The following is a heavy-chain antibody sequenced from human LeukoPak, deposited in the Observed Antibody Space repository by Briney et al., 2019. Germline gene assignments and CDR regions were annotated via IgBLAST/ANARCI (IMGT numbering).Heavy chain of an antibody. CDR1: GYTFTSYG. Sequence: GASVKVSCKASGYTFTSYGTSWVRQAPGQGLEWMGWISAYNGNTNYAQKLQGRVTMTTDTSTSTAYMELRSLRSDDTAVYYCARDLSGVAGYTYGRGIDYWGQGTLVTVSS. CDR3: ARDLSGVAGYTYGRGIDY. J-gene: IGHJ4*02. D-gene: IGHD5-18*01. V-gene: IGHV1-18*01. CDR2: ISAYNGNT.